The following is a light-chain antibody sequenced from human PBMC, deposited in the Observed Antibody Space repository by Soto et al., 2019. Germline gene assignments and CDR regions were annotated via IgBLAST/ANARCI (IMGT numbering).Light chain of an antibody. V-gene: IGKV3-15*01. CDR3: QQYNEWPPLT. CDR2: GAS. Sequence: EIVMTQSPASLSVSPGERATLSCRASQSISTTVAWYQQKPGQAPRLLIHGASTRATGIPARFSGSGSGTDFTLTISSLQSEDSAIYFCQQYNEWPPLTFGGGTKVEI. CDR1: QSISTT. J-gene: IGKJ4*01.